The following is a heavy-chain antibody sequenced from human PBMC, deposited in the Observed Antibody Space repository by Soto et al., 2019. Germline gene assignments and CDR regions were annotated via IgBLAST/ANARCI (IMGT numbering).Heavy chain of an antibody. CDR1: GGSFSGYY. D-gene: IGHD3-10*01. CDR3: ARSRFGELLLRSNYGMDV. V-gene: IGHV4-34*01. Sequence: PSETLSLTCAVYGGSFSGYYWSWVRQPPGKGLEWIGEINHSGSTNYNPSLKSRVTISVDTSKNQFSLKLSSVTAADTAVYYCARSRFGELLLRSNYGMDVWGQGTTVTVSS. CDR2: INHSGST. J-gene: IGHJ6*02.